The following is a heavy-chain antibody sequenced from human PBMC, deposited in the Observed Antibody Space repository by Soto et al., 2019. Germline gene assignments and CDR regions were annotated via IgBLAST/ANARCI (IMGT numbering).Heavy chain of an antibody. CDR3: ARGTPAKGSYFDY. Sequence: PSQTLSLTCAISGDSVSSNSVAWNWIRQSPSRGLEWQGRTYYKSKWYNDYAVSVKSRITINPDTCKIQFSLQLIYVSPEDTAVYYGARGTPAKGSYFDYWGQGTLVTVSS. CDR2: TYYKSKWYN. J-gene: IGHJ4*02. V-gene: IGHV6-1*01. CDR1: GDSVSSNSVA. D-gene: IGHD1-26*01.